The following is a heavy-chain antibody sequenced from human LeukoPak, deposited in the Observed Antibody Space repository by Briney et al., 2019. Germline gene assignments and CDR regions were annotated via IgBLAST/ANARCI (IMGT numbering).Heavy chain of an antibody. CDR3: ARDQEKVMATIFLGDFDY. J-gene: IGHJ4*02. CDR2: ISYDGSNK. V-gene: IGHV3-30-3*01. CDR1: GFTFSSYA. Sequence: PGGSLRLSCAASGFTFSSYAMHWVRQAPGKGLEWVAVISYDGSNKYYADSVKGRFTISRDNSKNTLYLQMNSLRAEDTAVYYCARDQEKVMATIFLGDFDYWGQGTLVTVSS. D-gene: IGHD5-24*01.